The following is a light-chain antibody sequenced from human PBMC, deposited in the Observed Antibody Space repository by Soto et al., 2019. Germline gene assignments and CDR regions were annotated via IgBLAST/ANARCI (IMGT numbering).Light chain of an antibody. CDR1: QGISSY. CDR3: QQYYSYPST. CDR2: AAS. J-gene: IGKJ2*01. V-gene: IGKV1-8*01. Sequence: AIRMTQSPSSFSASTGDRVTITCRASQGISSYLAWYQQKPGKAPKLLIYAASTLQSGVPSRFSGSGSGTDFTLTISCLQSEDFATYSCQQYYSYPSTFGQGPK.